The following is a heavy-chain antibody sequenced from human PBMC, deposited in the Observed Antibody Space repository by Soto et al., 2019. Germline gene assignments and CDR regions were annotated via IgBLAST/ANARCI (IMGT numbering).Heavy chain of an antibody. D-gene: IGHD6-19*01. J-gene: IGHJ5*02. Sequence: EVQLEESGGGLVQPGRSLRLSCAASGFTFDDYAMHWVRQIPGQGLEWVSGISWSSGSIGYADSVKGRFTISRDNAKNSLYLQMNSLRPEDTAFYYCVKEGSSSGRHGLGWLDPWGQGTLVTFSS. CDR2: ISWSSGSI. CDR1: GFTFDDYA. CDR3: VKEGSSSGRHGLGWLDP. V-gene: IGHV3-9*01.